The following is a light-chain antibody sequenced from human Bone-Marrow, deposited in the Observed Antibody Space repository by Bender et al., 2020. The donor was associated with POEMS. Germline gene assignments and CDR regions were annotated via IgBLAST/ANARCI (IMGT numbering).Light chain of an antibody. Sequence: SFELTQPPSVSVAPGQTATITCSGDKLGDKFASWYQQKPGQSPVLVIYQDRKRPSGIPERFSGSNSGNTATLTISGTQSMDEADYYCQAWDSGTVVFGGGTKLTVL. J-gene: IGLJ3*02. CDR3: QAWDSGTVV. CDR2: QDR. CDR1: KLGDKF. V-gene: IGLV3-1*01.